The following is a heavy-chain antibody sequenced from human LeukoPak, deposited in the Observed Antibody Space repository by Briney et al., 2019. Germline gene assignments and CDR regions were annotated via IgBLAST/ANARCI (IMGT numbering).Heavy chain of an antibody. CDR2: ISGSGGST. Sequence: PGGSLRLSCAASGFTFSSYAMSWVRQAPGKGLEWVSAISGSGGSTYYADSVKGRFTISRDNSKNTLYLQVNSLRAEDTAVYYCARGRGSTSFLGGWFDPWGQGTLVTVSS. D-gene: IGHD2-2*01. J-gene: IGHJ5*02. CDR1: GFTFSSYA. CDR3: ARGRGSTSFLGGWFDP. V-gene: IGHV3-23*01.